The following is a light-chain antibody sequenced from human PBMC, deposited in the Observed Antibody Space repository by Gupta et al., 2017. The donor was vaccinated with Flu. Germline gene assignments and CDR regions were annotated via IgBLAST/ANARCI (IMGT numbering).Light chain of an antibody. CDR1: QSVSSSY. V-gene: IGKV3-20*01. Sequence: GTLSLSPGERATLSCRASQSVSSSYLAWYQQKPGQAPRLLIYGASSRATGIPDRFSGSGSGTDFTLTISRLEPEDFAVYYCQQYGSSPQVT. J-gene: IGKJ5*01. CDR2: GAS. CDR3: QQYGSSPQVT.